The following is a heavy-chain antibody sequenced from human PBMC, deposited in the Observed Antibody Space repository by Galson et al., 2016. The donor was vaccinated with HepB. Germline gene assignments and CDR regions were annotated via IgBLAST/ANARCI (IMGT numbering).Heavy chain of an antibody. D-gene: IGHD3-10*01. V-gene: IGHV3-30*04. J-gene: IGHJ4*02. CDR3: ARVGFGRSHGQGFDY. CDR2: ISYDGSNK. CDR1: GLTFTGYA. Sequence: SLRLSCAASGLTFTGYAIHWVRQAPGKGLEWVAVISYDGSNKYYADSVKGRFTISRDDSKNTLYLQMDSLRPEDTAVYYCARVGFGRSHGQGFDYWGQGTLVTVSS.